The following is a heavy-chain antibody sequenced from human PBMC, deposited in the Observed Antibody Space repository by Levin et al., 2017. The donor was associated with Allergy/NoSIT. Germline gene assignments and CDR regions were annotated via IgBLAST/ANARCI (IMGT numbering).Heavy chain of an antibody. V-gene: IGHV1-46*01. Sequence: AAVKVSCKASGYTFTRYYMHWVRQAPGQGLEWMGVIKPSGDSTSYAQKFQGRVTMTRDTSTSTVYLELSSLRSEDTAVYYCARSSTAMVTGGLDYWGQGTLVTVSS. CDR1: GYTFTRYY. CDR3: ARSSTAMVTGGLDY. J-gene: IGHJ4*02. CDR2: IKPSGDST. D-gene: IGHD5-18*01.